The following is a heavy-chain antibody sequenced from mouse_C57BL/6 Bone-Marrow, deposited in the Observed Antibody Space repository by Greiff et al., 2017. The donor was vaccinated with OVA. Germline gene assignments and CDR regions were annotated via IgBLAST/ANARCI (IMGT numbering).Heavy chain of an antibody. J-gene: IGHJ2*01. CDR1: GYTFTDFN. CDR2: INPNNGGT. CDR3: ARGDYGIFDY. V-gene: IGHV1-18*01. Sequence: VQLQQSGPELVKPGASVKIPCTASGYTFTDFNMDWVKQSHGKSLEWIGVINPNNGGTIYNQKFKGKATLTVDKSSSTAYVELRSRTSEDTAVYYCARGDYGIFDYWGQGTTLTVSS. D-gene: IGHD1-1*01.